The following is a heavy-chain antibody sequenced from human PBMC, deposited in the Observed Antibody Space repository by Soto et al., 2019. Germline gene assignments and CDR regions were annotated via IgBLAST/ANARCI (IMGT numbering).Heavy chain of an antibody. V-gene: IGHV4-59*08. CDR2: IYYSGST. D-gene: IGHD3-3*01. J-gene: IGHJ4*02. CDR3: ARLRFLEWSNFDY. CDR1: GGSISSYY. Sequence: SETLSVTCPVSGGSISSYYSSWFRQPPGKGLEWIGYIYYSGSTNYNPSLKSRVTISVDTSKNQFSLKLSSVTAADTAVYYCARLRFLEWSNFDYWGQGTLVTVSS.